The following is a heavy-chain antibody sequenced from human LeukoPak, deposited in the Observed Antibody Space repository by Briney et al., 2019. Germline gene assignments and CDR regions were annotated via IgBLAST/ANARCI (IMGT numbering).Heavy chain of an antibody. CDR2: ISQDGGNK. J-gene: IGHJ3*02. Sequence: GRYLKLSGAASGFTFMNYVMNWVPPYPGQGLVWVATISQDGGNKYYADSVKGRFSISTDNSKNTLGLQMNSLTTEDTAVYHCARENFAFEIWGQVTMVTVSS. CDR3: ARENFAFEI. CDR1: GFTFMNYV. V-gene: IGHV3-30*04.